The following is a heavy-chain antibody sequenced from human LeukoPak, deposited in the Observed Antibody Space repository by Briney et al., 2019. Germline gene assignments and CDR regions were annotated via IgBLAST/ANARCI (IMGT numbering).Heavy chain of an antibody. J-gene: IGHJ2*01. V-gene: IGHV4-38-2*02. Sequence: SETLSLTCTVSGYSISSGYYWGWIRQPPGKGLEWIGSIYHSGSTNYNPSLKSRVTISVDTSKNQFSLKLSSVTAADTAVYYCARHRSSSWYMYRYFDLWGRGTLVTVSS. D-gene: IGHD6-13*01. CDR3: ARHRSSSWYMYRYFDL. CDR2: IYHSGST. CDR1: GYSISSGYY.